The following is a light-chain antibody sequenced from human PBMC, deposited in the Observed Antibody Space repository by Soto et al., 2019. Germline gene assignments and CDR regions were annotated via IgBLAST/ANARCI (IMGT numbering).Light chain of an antibody. J-gene: IGLJ2*01. CDR2: DVS. CDR1: SSDVGGYNF. Sequence: QSALTQPASVSGSPGQSITISCTGTSSDVGGYNFVSRYQQHPGKAPKVMICDVSNRPSGVSNRFSGSKSGNTASLTISGLQAEDEADYYCSSYTSSRTLVFGGGTKLTVL. V-gene: IGLV2-14*01. CDR3: SSYTSSRTLV.